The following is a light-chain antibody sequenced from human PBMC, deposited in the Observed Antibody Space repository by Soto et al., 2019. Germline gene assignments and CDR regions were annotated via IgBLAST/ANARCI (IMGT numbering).Light chain of an antibody. V-gene: IGLV1-44*01. Sequence: QSVLTQPPSASGTPGQSVTISCSGGNSNIGSNPVHWYQQLPGTAPKLLIHNDNQRPSRVPDRFSGSKSGTSASLVVTGLQSEDAAAYYCAAWDDSLNGVLFGGGTQLTVL. CDR3: AAWDDSLNGVL. J-gene: IGLJ2*01. CDR2: NDN. CDR1: NSNIGSNP.